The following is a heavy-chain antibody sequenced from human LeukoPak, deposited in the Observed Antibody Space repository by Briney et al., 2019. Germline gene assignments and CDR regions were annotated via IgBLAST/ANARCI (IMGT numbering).Heavy chain of an antibody. CDR3: ATSRRWEGVEY. D-gene: IGHD1-26*01. CDR2: IYYSGST. CDR1: GGSLSSFY. J-gene: IGHJ4*02. Sequence: SETLSLTCTVSGGSLSSFYWSWIRQPPGKELEWIGYIYYSGSTNYNPSLKSRVTISIDTSKNQFSLKMSSVTAAGTAVYYCATSRRWEGVEYWGQGTLVTVSS. V-gene: IGHV4-59*08.